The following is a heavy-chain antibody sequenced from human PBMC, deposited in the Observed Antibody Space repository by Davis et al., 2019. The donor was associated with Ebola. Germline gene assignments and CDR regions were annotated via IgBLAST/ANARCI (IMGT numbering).Heavy chain of an antibody. CDR3: ASIRGKKAAAGPSAWGDY. CDR1: GFTVSSNY. J-gene: IGHJ4*02. Sequence: PGGSLRLSCAASGFTVSSNYMSWVRQAPGKGLEWVSVIYSGGSTYYADSMKGRFPISRDNSKNTLYLQMNSLIAEDTAVYYWASIRGKKAAAGPSAWGDYWGQGTLVTVSS. D-gene: IGHD6-13*01. V-gene: IGHV3-53*01. CDR2: IYSGGST.